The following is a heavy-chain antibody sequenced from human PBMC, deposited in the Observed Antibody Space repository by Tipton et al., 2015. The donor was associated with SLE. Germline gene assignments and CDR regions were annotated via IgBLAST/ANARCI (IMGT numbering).Heavy chain of an antibody. D-gene: IGHD3-22*01. J-gene: IGHJ5*02. CDR3: AKHSEEDYDRSGYYAPTPSWIGP. CDR2: MYHSGST. CDR1: GGSIRSYY. Sequence: TLSLTCTVSGGSIRSYYWSWLRPPPGKGLEWIGYMYHSGSTKYNPSPKSRVTISLDTSKNQVSLKQNSVTAADTAVYYCAKHSEEDYDRSGYYAPTPSWIGPWGQGTLVTVSS. V-gene: IGHV4-59*08.